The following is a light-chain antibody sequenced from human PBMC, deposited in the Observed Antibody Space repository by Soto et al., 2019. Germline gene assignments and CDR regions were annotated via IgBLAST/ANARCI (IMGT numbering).Light chain of an antibody. J-gene: IGLJ1*01. CDR3: SSYTVTSTRL. V-gene: IGLV2-14*01. Sequence: QSALTQPASVSGSPGQSITISCTGINSDIGAFDLVSWFQQYPGKAPRVLIYDVNVRASGVSNRFSGSKSGNTASLTISGLQTDDEADYYCSSYTVTSTRLFGTGTKLTVL. CDR2: DVN. CDR1: NSDIGAFDL.